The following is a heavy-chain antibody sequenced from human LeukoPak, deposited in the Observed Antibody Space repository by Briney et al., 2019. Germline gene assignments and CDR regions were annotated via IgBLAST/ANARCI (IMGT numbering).Heavy chain of an antibody. CDR3: ARPGLYSYGSYYFDY. D-gene: IGHD5-18*01. V-gene: IGHV4-39*01. J-gene: IGHJ4*02. Sequence: PSETLSLTCTVSGGSISSSSYYWGWIRQPPGKGLEWIGSIYYSGSTYYNPSLKSRVTISVDTSKNQFSLKLSSVTAADTAVYYCARPGLYSYGSYYFDYWGQGTRVTVSS. CDR1: GGSISSSSYY. CDR2: IYYSGST.